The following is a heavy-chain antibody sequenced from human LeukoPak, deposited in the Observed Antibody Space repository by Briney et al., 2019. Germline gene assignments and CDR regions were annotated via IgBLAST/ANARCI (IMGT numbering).Heavy chain of an antibody. J-gene: IGHJ4*02. Sequence: QAGGSLRLSCAASGFTFSSYGMHWVRQAPGKGLEWVAVTSHDGTTKYYANSVKGRFTISRDDSKNTLYLQMNSLRGEDTAVYYCARDDPGGIDYWGQGTLVTVSS. CDR1: GFTFSSYG. CDR3: ARDDPGGIDY. D-gene: IGHD1-1*01. CDR2: TSHDGTTK. V-gene: IGHV3-30*03.